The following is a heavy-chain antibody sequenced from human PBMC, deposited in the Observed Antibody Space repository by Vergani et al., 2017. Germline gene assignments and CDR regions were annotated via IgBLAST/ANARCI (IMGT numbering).Heavy chain of an antibody. J-gene: IGHJ4*02. CDR2: INNDGPT. CDR3: AVRRRVILVGGEIVTKRTFDY. D-gene: IGHD2-15*01. V-gene: IGHV4-34*02. Sequence: QVQLQQWGAGVVKPSGTLSLTRAVFGESFSSFYWSWIRQPPGKGLEWIGEINNDGPTNYNPSLESRVTVSRDTAKNQFSLNLMSVTAADAAMYYCAVRRRVILVGGEIVTKRTFDYWSQGRLVTVSS. CDR1: GESFSSFY.